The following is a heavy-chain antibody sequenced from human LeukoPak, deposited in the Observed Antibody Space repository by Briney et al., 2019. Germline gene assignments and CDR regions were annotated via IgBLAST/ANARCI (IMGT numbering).Heavy chain of an antibody. J-gene: IGHJ4*02. D-gene: IGHD5-24*01. CDR1: GFTFSSYA. CDR2: ISGSGASL. CDR3: AKEYNGDYDY. Sequence: GGSLRLSCAASGFTFSSYAMSWVRQAPEKGLEWVSAISGSGASLYYADSVKGRFTISRDNSKNTLYLQMNGLRAEDTAVYYCAKEYNGDYDYWGQGTLVTVSS. V-gene: IGHV3-23*01.